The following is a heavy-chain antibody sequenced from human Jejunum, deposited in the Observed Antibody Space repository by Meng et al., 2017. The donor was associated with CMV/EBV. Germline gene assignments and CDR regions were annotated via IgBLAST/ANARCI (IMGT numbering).Heavy chain of an antibody. V-gene: IGHV1-2*02. Sequence: FNIRWVRQAPGQGLEWMGWINPNSGGTNYAQKFQGRVTMTSDTSITTAYMELSRLTSDDTAVYYCARVCDLYDSSGYYYERSLDKWGQGTLVTVSS. J-gene: IGHJ4*02. D-gene: IGHD3-22*01. CDR3: ARVCDLYDSSGYYYERSLDK. CDR1: FN. CDR2: INPNSGGT.